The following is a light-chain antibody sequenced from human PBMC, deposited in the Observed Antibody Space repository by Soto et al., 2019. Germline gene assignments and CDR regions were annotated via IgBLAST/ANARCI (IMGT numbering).Light chain of an antibody. CDR2: KSS. CDR3: QQYDSFSWT. CDR1: QNIGYW. J-gene: IGKJ1*01. V-gene: IGKV1-5*03. Sequence: DIQMTQSPSTLSASVGDRVTITCRASQNIGYWLAWYQQKPGKVPKLLIYKSSILQSGVPSRFSGSGSGTDFTLTTSSLQPDDFATYYCQQYDSFSWTFGQGTKVEIK.